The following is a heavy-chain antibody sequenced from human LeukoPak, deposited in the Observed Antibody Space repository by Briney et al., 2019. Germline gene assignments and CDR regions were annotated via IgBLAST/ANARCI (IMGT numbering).Heavy chain of an antibody. CDR1: GFTFSSYS. D-gene: IGHD6-13*01. CDR3: ARGESDRIAAARYNWFDP. CDR2: IKQDGSEK. J-gene: IGHJ5*02. V-gene: IGHV3-7*01. Sequence: PGGSLRLSCAASGFTFSSYSMNWVRQAPGKGLEWVANIKQDGSEKYYVDSVKGRFTISRDNAKNSLYLQMNSLRAEDTAVYYCARGESDRIAAARYNWFDPWGQGTLVTVSS.